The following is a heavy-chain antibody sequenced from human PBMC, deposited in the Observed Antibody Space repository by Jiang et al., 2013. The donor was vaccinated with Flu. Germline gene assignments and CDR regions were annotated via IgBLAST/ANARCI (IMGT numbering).Heavy chain of an antibody. D-gene: IGHD2-15*01. V-gene: IGHV3-48*03. CDR2: ISSSGSTI. CDR1: GFTFSSYE. Sequence: EVQLVESGGGLVQPGGSLRLSCAASGFTFSSYEMNWVRQAPGKGLEWVSYISSSGSTIYYADSVKGRFTISRDNAKNSLYLQMNSLRAEDTAVYYCARGNKKTSPGYCSGGSCYNWGQGNPGHRLL. J-gene: IGHJ4*02. CDR3: ARGNKKTSPGYCSGGSCYN.